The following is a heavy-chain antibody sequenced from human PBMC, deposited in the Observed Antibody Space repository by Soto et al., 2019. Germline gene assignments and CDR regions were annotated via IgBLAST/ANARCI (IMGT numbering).Heavy chain of an antibody. CDR2: TYYRSKWYN. CDR1: GDSVSSNSAA. J-gene: IGHJ4*02. CDR3: ASQIFGVVTAFDY. Sequence: SQTLSLTCAISGDSVSSNSAARNWIRQSPSRGLEWLGRTYYRSKWYNDYAVSVKSRITINPDTSKNQFSLQLNSVTPEDTAVYYCASQIFGVVTAFDYWGQGTLVTVSS. V-gene: IGHV6-1*01. D-gene: IGHD3-3*01.